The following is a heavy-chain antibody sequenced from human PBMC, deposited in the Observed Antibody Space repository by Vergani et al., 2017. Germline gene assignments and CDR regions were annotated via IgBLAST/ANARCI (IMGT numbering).Heavy chain of an antibody. D-gene: IGHD6-25*01. CDR3: ANAIAAAELWYFDL. CDR2: ISWNSGSI. J-gene: IGHJ2*01. Sequence: EVQLVESGGGLVQPGGSLRLSCAASGFTFDDYAMHWVRQAPGKGLEWVSGISWNSGSIGYADSVKGRFTISRDNPKNSLYLHMNSQRAEDTALYYCANAIAAAELWYFDLWGRGTPVTVSS. V-gene: IGHV3-9*01. CDR1: GFTFDDYA.